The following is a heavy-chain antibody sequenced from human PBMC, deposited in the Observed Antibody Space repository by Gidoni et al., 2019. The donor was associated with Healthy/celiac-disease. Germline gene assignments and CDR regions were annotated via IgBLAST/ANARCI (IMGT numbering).Heavy chain of an antibody. CDR3: ARMAWSPIAAAGTGAFDI. V-gene: IGHV2-70*15. D-gene: IGHD6-13*01. CDR2: IDWDDDK. Sequence: QVTLRESGPALVKPTQTLTLTCTFSGFSLSTSGMCVSWIRQPPGKALEWLARIDWDDDKYYSTSLKTRLTISKDTSKNQVVLTMTNMDPVDTATYYCARMAWSPIAAAGTGAFDIWGQGTMVTVSS. J-gene: IGHJ3*02. CDR1: GFSLSTSGMC.